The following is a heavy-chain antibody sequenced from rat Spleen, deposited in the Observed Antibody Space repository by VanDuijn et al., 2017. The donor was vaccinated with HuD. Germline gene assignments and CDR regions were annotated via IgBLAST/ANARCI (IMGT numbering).Heavy chain of an antibody. CDR1: GFTFNNYG. J-gene: IGHJ2*01. Sequence: EVQLVESGGGLVQPGRSLKVSCAASGFTFNNYGMAWVRQAPTKGLEWVAIISYDGYITYYRDSVNGRFTISRDNAKSTLYLQMDSLRSEDTATYYCARQWDYWGQGVMVTVSS. CDR3: ARQWDY. V-gene: IGHV5-29*01. CDR2: ISYDGYIT.